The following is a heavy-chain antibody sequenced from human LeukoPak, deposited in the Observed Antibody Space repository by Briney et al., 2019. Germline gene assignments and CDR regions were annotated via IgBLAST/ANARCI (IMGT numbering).Heavy chain of an antibody. CDR1: GYSFTTYW. V-gene: IGHV5-51*01. CDR2: IYPGDSDT. Sequence: GESLKISCKGSGYSFTTYWIGWVRQMPGKGLEWMGIIYPGDSDTRYSPSFQGQVTISADKSISTAYLQWSSLKAEDTALYHCASKWVFGAFDIWGQGTMVTVSS. CDR3: ASKWVFGAFDI. J-gene: IGHJ3*02. D-gene: IGHD3-22*01.